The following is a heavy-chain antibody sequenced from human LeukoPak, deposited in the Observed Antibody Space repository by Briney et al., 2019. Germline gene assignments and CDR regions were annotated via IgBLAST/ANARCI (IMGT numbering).Heavy chain of an antibody. V-gene: IGHV3-23*01. Sequence: GGSLRLSCAASGFTFSSYWMSWVRQAPGKGLEWVSSIGRNAVNTYYADSVKGRFTISRDNSKNTLHLQMNSLRAEDTAVYYCAKEWDLLAYYWGQGTLVTVSS. CDR3: AKEWDLLAYY. D-gene: IGHD1-26*01. CDR1: GFTFSSYW. J-gene: IGHJ4*02. CDR2: IGRNAVNT.